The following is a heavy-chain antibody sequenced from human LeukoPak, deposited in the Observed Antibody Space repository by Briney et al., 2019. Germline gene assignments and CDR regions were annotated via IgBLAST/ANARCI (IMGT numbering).Heavy chain of an antibody. CDR1: GGSISSGSYY. D-gene: IGHD4-11*01. J-gene: IGHJ3*02. V-gene: IGHV4-31*03. Sequence: PSQTLSLTCSVSGGSISSGSYYWSWIRQHPGKGLEWIGFIYYSGNTFCNPSLKSRITISIDTSKKFFSLKMGSVTAADTAVYYCARYHSDLHDTFDIWGQGIMVTVSS. CDR2: IYYSGNT. CDR3: ARYHSDLHDTFDI.